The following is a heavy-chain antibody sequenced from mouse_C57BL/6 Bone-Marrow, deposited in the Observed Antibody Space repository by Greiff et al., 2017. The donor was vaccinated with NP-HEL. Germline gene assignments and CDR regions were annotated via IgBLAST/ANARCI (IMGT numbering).Heavy chain of an antibody. D-gene: IGHD1-1*01. CDR1: GFTFTDYY. CDR2: IRNKANGYTT. CDR3: ARYSYYCSSAFGC. V-gene: IGHV7-3*01. Sequence: EVQLVESGGGLVQPGGSLSLSCAASGFTFTDYYMSWVRQPPGKALEWLGFIRNKANGYTTEYSASVKGRFTISRDNSQSILYLQMNALRAEDSATYYCARYSYYCSSAFGCWGQVTTLTVA. J-gene: IGHJ2*01.